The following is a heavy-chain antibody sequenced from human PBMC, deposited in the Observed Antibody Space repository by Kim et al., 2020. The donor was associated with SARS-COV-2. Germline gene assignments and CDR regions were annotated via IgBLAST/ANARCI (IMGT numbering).Heavy chain of an antibody. CDR1: GGSISSSSYY. Sequence: SETLSLTCTVSGGSISSSSYYWGWIRQPPGKGLEWIGSIYYSGSTYYNPSLKSRVTISVDTSKNQFSLKLSSVTAADTAEYYCSRHPIKVPDYYDSSGYFEFDYWGQGTLVTVSS. V-gene: IGHV4-39*01. J-gene: IGHJ4*02. D-gene: IGHD3-22*01. CDR2: IYYSGST. CDR3: SRHPIKVPDYYDSSGYFEFDY.